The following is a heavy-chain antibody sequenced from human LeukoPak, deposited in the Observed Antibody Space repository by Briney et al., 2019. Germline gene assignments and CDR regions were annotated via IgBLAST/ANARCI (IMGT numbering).Heavy chain of an antibody. CDR3: AKAGVRGVIITHFDY. CDR1: GFTFSSYA. D-gene: IGHD3-10*01. Sequence: GGSLRLSCAASGFTFSSYALSWVRQAPGKGLEWVSAISGSGGSTYYADSVKGRFTISRDNSKNTLCLQMNSLRAEDTAVYYCAKAGVRGVIITHFDYWGQGTLVTVSP. CDR2: ISGSGGST. J-gene: IGHJ4*02. V-gene: IGHV3-23*01.